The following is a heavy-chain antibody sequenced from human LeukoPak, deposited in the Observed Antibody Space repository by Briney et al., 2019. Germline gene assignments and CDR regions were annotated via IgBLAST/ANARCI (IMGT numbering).Heavy chain of an antibody. CDR3: AREGYSGSYILPNDY. J-gene: IGHJ4*02. CDR2: INPSGGGT. CDR1: GYSFTSYD. D-gene: IGHD1-26*01. V-gene: IGHV1-46*01. Sequence: GASVKVSCKASGYSFTSYDIHWVRQAPGQGLEWMGIINPSGGGTSYAQKFQGRVTTTRDTSTSTVYMELSSLRSEDTAIYYCAREGYSGSYILPNDYWGQGSLVTVSS.